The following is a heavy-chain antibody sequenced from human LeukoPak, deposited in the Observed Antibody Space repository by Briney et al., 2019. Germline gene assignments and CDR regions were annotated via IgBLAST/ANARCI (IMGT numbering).Heavy chain of an antibody. V-gene: IGHV3-23*01. J-gene: IGHJ4*02. CDR1: GFTFSNYG. D-gene: IGHD5-18*01. CDR3: ADRGIQLWFDY. CDR2: ISGSGGST. Sequence: GGSLRLSCAASGFTFSNYGMSWVRQAPGKGLEWVSGISGSGGSTHYADSVKGRFTISRDNSKNTLYLQMNSLRAEDTAVYYCADRGIQLWFDYWGQGTLVTVSS.